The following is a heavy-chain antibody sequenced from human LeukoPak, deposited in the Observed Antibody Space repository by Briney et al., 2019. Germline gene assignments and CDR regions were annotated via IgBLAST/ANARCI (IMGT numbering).Heavy chain of an antibody. Sequence: GASVKVSCKASGGTFSSYAISWARQAPGQGLEWMGGIIPIFGTANYAQKFQGRVTITADKSTSTAYMELSSLRSEDTAVYYCATSFAGYSPDAFDIWGQGTMVTVSS. CDR1: GGTFSSYA. J-gene: IGHJ3*02. D-gene: IGHD6-13*01. CDR2: IIPIFGTA. CDR3: ATSFAGYSPDAFDI. V-gene: IGHV1-69*06.